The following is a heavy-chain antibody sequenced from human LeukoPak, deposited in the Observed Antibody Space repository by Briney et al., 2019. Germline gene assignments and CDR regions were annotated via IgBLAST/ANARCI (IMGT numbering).Heavy chain of an antibody. D-gene: IGHD3-22*01. V-gene: IGHV3-23*01. J-gene: IGHJ4*02. CDR3: ARDPTYYYDSSSYSPFDY. CDR1: GFTFSSYA. Sequence: GGTLRLSCAASGFTFSSYAMSWVRQAPGKGLEWVSAISGSGGSTYYADSVKGRLTISRDNAKNSLYLQMNSLRAEDTAVYYCARDPTYYYDSSSYSPFDYWGQGTLVTVSS. CDR2: ISGSGGST.